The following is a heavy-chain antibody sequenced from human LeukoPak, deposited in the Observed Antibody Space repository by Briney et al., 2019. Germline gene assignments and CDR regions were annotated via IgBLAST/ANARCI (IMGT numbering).Heavy chain of an antibody. D-gene: IGHD2-21*01. Sequence: PGGSLRLSCAASGFTFSSYGMHWVRQAPGKGLEWVAFIRYDGSNKYYADSVKGRFTISRDNSKNTLYLQMNSLRAEDTAVYYCAKDRAIPRTDSGKANWFDPWGQGTLVTVSS. J-gene: IGHJ5*02. V-gene: IGHV3-30*02. CDR2: IRYDGSNK. CDR1: GFTFSSYG. CDR3: AKDRAIPRTDSGKANWFDP.